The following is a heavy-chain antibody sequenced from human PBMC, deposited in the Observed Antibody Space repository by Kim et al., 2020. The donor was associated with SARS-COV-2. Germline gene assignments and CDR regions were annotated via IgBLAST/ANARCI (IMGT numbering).Heavy chain of an antibody. CDR3: ARLPIRSGWYYFDY. Sequence: NPSLQRRVTISVDTSKNQFSQKLSSGTAADTAVYYCARLPIRSGWYYFDYWGQGTLVTVSS. D-gene: IGHD6-19*01. J-gene: IGHJ4*02. V-gene: IGHV4-59*08.